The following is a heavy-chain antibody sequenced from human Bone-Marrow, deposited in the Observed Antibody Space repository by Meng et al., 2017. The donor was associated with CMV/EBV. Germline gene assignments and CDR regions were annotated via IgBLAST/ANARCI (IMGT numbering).Heavy chain of an antibody. CDR3: TTRGFSSRPMDV. CDR2: ISKDGNNK. Sequence: GGSLRLSCAASGFTFSSHAMHWVRQAPGKGLEWVTIISKDGNNKYYADSVKGRVTISRDNSKNTLYLQMNSLKTEDTAVYYCTTRGFSSRPMDVWGQGTTVTVSS. V-gene: IGHV3-30*04. J-gene: IGHJ6*02. D-gene: IGHD3-10*01. CDR1: GFTFSSHA.